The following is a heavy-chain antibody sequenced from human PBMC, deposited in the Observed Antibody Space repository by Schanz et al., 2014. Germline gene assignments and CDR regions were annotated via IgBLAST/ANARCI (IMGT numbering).Heavy chain of an antibody. CDR3: ARDRQQLVGRIGYYYGMDV. Sequence: EVQLVESGGGLVQRGGSLRLSCAASGFSFGSYAMSWVRQAPGRGLEWVSALSARGHRTQYADSVMGRFTISSDISKNMLYLQMNSLRAEDTAVYYCARDRQQLVGRIGYYYGMDVWGQGTTVTVSS. J-gene: IGHJ6*02. D-gene: IGHD6-13*01. V-gene: IGHV3-23*04. CDR1: GFSFGSYA. CDR2: LSARGHRT.